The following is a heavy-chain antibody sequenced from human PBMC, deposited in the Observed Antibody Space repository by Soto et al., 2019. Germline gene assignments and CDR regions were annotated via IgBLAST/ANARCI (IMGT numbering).Heavy chain of an antibody. V-gene: IGHV3-23*01. CDR2: ISGSGGST. J-gene: IGHJ6*02. Sequence: PGGSLRLSCAASGFTFSSYAMSWVRQAPGKGLEWVSAISGSGGSTYYADSVKGRFTISRDNSKNTLYLQMNSLRAEDTAVYYCAKEMGGYSSNGAYYYYGMDVWGQGTTVTVSS. CDR1: GFTFSSYA. CDR3: AKEMGGYSSNGAYYYYGMDV. D-gene: IGHD6-19*01.